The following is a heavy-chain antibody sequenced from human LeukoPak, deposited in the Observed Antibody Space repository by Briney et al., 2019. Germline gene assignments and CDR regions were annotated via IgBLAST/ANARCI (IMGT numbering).Heavy chain of an antibody. CDR2: IIPIFHTA. CDR1: GGTFSSYV. D-gene: IGHD5-18*01. CDR3: ARSEYSYGPNKDRFDY. Sequence: GASVKVSCKASGGTFSSYVISWVRQAPGQGLEWMGGIIPIFHTANYAQKFQGRVTITAAMSTSTAYMELSSLRSEDTAVYYCARSEYSYGPNKDRFDYWGQGTLVTVSS. V-gene: IGHV1-69*06. J-gene: IGHJ4*02.